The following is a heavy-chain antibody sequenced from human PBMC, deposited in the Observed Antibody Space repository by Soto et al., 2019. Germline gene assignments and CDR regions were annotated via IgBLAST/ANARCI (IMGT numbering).Heavy chain of an antibody. D-gene: IGHD4-17*01. CDR3: ARADYGDSYNWFDP. V-gene: IGHV3-30-3*01. Sequence: QVQLVESGGGVVQPGRSLRLSCAASGFTFSSYAMHWVRQAPGKGLEWVAVISYDGSNKYYADSVKGRFTISRDNSKNTLYLQMNSLRAEDTAVYYCARADYGDSYNWFDPWGQGTLVTVSS. CDR2: ISYDGSNK. J-gene: IGHJ5*02. CDR1: GFTFSSYA.